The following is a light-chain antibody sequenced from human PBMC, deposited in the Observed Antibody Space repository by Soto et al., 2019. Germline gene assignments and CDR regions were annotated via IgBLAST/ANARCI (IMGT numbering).Light chain of an antibody. CDR3: QQYVSSPWA. CDR2: DAS. Sequence: EIGCTQYPATLYLSPGERATLSCRASQSVLRSLAWYQQHPGQTPRLLIYDASNRATGIPARFSGSGSVTDFTLTISRLEPEDFAVYYCQQYVSSPWAFAQGTKV. CDR1: QSVLRS. V-gene: IGKV3-20*01. J-gene: IGKJ1*01.